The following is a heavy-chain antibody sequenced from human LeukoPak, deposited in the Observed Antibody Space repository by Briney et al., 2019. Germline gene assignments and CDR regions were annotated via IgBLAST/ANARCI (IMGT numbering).Heavy chain of an antibody. J-gene: IGHJ4*02. V-gene: IGHV3-23*01. D-gene: IGHD3-10*01. Sequence: PGGSLRLSCAASGFTFTTYAMSWVRQAPGKGLEWVSTISGSGGSTYYADSVKGRFTISRDNSKRTLYLQMNSLRAEDTAVYYCAKVAFGELLSYDYWGQGTLVTVSS. CDR2: ISGSGGST. CDR1: GFTFTTYA. CDR3: AKVAFGELLSYDY.